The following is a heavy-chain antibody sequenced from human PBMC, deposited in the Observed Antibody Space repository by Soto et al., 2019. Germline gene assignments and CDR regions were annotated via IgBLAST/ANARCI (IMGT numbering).Heavy chain of an antibody. CDR1: GFTFNNYS. CDR2: ISSSSSTI. CDR3: ARDKGRSPLDY. D-gene: IGHD2-15*01. Sequence: EVPLVESGGGLVQPGGSLRLSYAASGFTFNNYSMNWVRQAPGKGLEWVSYISSSSSTIYSADSVKGRFTISRDNAKNSLYLQMNSLRAEDTAVYYCARDKGRSPLDYWGQGTLVTVSS. J-gene: IGHJ4*02. V-gene: IGHV3-48*01.